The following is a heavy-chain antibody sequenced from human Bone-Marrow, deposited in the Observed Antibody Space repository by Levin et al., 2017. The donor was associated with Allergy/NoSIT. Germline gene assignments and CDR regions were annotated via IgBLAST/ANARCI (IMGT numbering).Heavy chain of an antibody. D-gene: IGHD2-15*01. CDR3: AREFVVVVVATAPPRDSDAFDI. V-gene: IGHV1-46*01. CDR1: GYTFTSYY. CDR2: INPSGGSP. J-gene: IGHJ3*02. Sequence: GESLKISCKASGYTFTSYYMHWVRQAPGQGLEWMGIINPSGGSPTYAQKFQGRVTMTRATSTSTVYMELSSLRSEDTAVYYCAREFVVVVVATAPPRDSDAFDIWGQGTMVTVSS.